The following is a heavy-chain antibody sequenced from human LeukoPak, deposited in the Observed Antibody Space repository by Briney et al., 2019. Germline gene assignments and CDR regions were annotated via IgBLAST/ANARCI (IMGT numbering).Heavy chain of an antibody. CDR2: ISSSSSYI. V-gene: IGHV3-21*01. J-gene: IGHJ4*02. D-gene: IGHD5-18*01. CDR3: ARADWDTAMIDY. Sequence: GGSLRVSCAASGFTFSSYSMNWVRQAPGKGLEWVSSISSSSSYIYYADSVKGRFTISRDNATNSLYLQMNSLGAEDTAVYYCARADWDTAMIDYWGQGTLVTVSS. CDR1: GFTFSSYS.